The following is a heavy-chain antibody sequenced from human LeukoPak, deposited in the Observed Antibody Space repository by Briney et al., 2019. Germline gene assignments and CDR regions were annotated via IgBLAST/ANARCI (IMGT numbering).Heavy chain of an antibody. D-gene: IGHD3-10*01. CDR1: GYSISSGYY. Sequence: SETLSLTCAVSGYSISSGYYWGWIRPPPGKGLEWIGTIYHSGNTYYNPSLKSRVIISVDTSKNQFSLKLSSVTAADTAVYYCARDNPWFGEPRAFDYWGQGTLVTVSS. CDR3: ARDNPWFGEPRAFDY. J-gene: IGHJ4*02. CDR2: IYHSGNT. V-gene: IGHV4-38-2*02.